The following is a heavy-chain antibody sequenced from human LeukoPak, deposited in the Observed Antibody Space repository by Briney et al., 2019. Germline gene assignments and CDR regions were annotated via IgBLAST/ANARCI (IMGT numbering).Heavy chain of an antibody. J-gene: IGHJ5*02. D-gene: IGHD2-2*01. V-gene: IGHV1-2*02. CDR2: INPNSGGT. Sequence: GASVTASCKASGYTFTGYYMHWVRQAPGQGLEWMGWINPNSGGTNYAQKFQGRVTMTRDTSISTAYMELSRLRSDDTAVYYCARDGEYCSSTSCYPYNWFDPWGQGTLVTVSS. CDR1: GYTFTGYY. CDR3: ARDGEYCSSTSCYPYNWFDP.